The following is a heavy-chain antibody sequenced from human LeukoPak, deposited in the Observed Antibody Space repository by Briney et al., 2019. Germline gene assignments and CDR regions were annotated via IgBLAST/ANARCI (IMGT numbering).Heavy chain of an antibody. CDR2: ISYDGTNK. D-gene: IGHD6-19*01. CDR1: GFIFSTYA. V-gene: IGHV3-30*04. Sequence: GTSLRLSCAASGFIFSTYAIHWVRQAPGKGLEWVAVISYDGTNKNYADSVKGRLTISRDNSKNTLYLQMNSLRAEGTAVYYCARDVSPYSSGWYHYFDYWGQGTLVTVSS. CDR3: ARDVSPYSSGWYHYFDY. J-gene: IGHJ4*02.